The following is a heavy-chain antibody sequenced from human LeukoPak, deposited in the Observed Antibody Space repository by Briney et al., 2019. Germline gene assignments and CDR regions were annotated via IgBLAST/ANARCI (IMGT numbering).Heavy chain of an antibody. CDR2: IYPGDSDT. D-gene: IGHD5-12*01. CDR3: ARRNVVATRGGPFDY. J-gene: IGHJ4*02. Sequence: PGESLKISRKGSGYSFTSYWIGWVRQMPGKGLEWMGIIYPGDSDTRYSPSFQGQVTFSADKSISTAYLQWSSLKASDTAMYYRARRNVVATRGGPFDYWGQGTLVTVSS. V-gene: IGHV5-51*01. CDR1: GYSFTSYW.